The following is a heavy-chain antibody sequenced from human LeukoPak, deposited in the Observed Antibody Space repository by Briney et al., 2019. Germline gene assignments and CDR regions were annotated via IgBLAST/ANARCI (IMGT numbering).Heavy chain of an antibody. Sequence: PSETLSLTCAVYGGSFSSYYWSWIRQSPGKGLEWIGYIYYSGSTNYNPSLKSRVTISVDTSKNQFSLKLSSVTAADTAVYYCARSPYYDGAFDIWGQGTMVTVSS. CDR3: ARSPYYDGAFDI. J-gene: IGHJ3*02. CDR1: GGSFSSYY. CDR2: IYYSGST. D-gene: IGHD3-22*01. V-gene: IGHV4-59*01.